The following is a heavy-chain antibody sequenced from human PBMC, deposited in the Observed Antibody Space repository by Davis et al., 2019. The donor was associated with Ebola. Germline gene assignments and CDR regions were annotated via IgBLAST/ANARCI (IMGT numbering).Heavy chain of an antibody. CDR1: GDPTSSSSYY. D-gene: IGHD6-25*01. Sequence: ETRTLTWTVSGDPTSSSSYYWGWIRQPPGKGLEWIGSIYYSGSTYYNPSLKSRVTISVDTSKNQFSLKLSSVTAADTAVYYCAREGIFLWIAAPQRSYMDVWGKGTTVTVSS. J-gene: IGHJ6*03. V-gene: IGHV4-39*02. CDR3: AREGIFLWIAAPQRSYMDV. CDR2: IYYSGST.